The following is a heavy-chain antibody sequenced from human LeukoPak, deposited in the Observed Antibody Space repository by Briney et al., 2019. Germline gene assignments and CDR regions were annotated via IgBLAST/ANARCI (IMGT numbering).Heavy chain of an antibody. J-gene: IGHJ4*02. Sequence: ASVKVSCKASGYTFTGYYMHWVRQAPGQGLEWMGWINPNSGGTNYAQKFQGRVTMTRDTSISTAYMELSRLRSDDTAVYYCARDRLSDDFWSGRSYYFDYWGQGTLVTASS. V-gene: IGHV1-2*02. CDR3: ARDRLSDDFWSGRSYYFDY. CDR1: GYTFTGYY. D-gene: IGHD3-3*01. CDR2: INPNSGGT.